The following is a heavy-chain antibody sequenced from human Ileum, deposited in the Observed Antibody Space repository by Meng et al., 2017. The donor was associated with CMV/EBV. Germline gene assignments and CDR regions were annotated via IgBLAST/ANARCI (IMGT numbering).Heavy chain of an antibody. J-gene: IGHJ4*01. CDR3: AKVMSSSSPAFDS. V-gene: IGHV3-30*04. CDR2: ISNDGVIK. CDR1: GFTFSDSA. D-gene: IGHD6-6*01. Sequence: GGSLRLSCAASGFTFSDSAMHWVRQTPGKGLEWVGLISNDGVIKYYGDSVKGRCTISRDSSSSTLYMQLNDLRPDDTAVYYCAKVMSSSSPAFDSWGQGSPV.